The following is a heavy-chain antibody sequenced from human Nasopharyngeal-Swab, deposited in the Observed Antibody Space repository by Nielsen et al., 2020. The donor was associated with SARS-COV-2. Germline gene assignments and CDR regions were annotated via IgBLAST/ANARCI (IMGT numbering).Heavy chain of an antibody. D-gene: IGHD3-22*01. CDR1: GYTFTSYG. CDR2: ISAYNGNT. V-gene: IGHV1-18*01. CDR3: ARRSSRDYYDSSGYEDY. Sequence: ASVKVSCKASGYTFTSYGISWVRQAPGQGLEWMGWISAYNGNTNYAQKLQGRVTMTTDTSTSTAYMELRSLRSDDTAVYYCARRSSRDYYDSSGYEDYKGQGILVTVSS. J-gene: IGHJ4*02.